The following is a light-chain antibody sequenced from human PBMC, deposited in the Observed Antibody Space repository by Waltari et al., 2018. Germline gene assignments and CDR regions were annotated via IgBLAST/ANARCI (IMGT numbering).Light chain of an antibody. CDR2: DAS. J-gene: IGKJ3*01. CDR1: QSVSSY. CDR3: QQRSNWPPFT. V-gene: IGKV3-11*01. Sequence: EIVLTQSPATLSLSPGERATLSCRASQSVSSYLAWYQQKPGQAPRLLINDASNRATGIPARFSGSGAGTDVTLTFSSLEPEDFAVYYCQQRSNWPPFTFGPGTKVDIK.